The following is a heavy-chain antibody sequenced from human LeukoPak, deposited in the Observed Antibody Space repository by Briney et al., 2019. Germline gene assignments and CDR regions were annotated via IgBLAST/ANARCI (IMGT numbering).Heavy chain of an antibody. V-gene: IGHV3-21*01. CDR1: GFTFSSYS. D-gene: IGHD6-19*01. J-gene: IGHJ6*03. CDR3: ASIYFSGYSSGWYLEKYYMDV. Sequence: GGSLRLSCAASGFTFSSYSMNWVRQAPGKGLEWVSSISSSSSYIYYADSVKGRFTISRDNAKNSLYLQMNSLRAEDTAVYYCASIYFSGYSSGWYLEKYYMDVWGKGTTVTVSS. CDR2: ISSSSSYI.